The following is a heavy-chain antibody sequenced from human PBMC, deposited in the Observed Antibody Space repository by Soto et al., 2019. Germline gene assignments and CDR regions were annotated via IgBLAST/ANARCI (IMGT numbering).Heavy chain of an antibody. D-gene: IGHD3-9*01. CDR2: ITWNSVAL. V-gene: IGHV3-9*01. CDR3: AKERVRDFDG. CDR1: GFTFDDHA. J-gene: IGHJ4*02. Sequence: VQLVESGGGLVRPGGSLRLSCAASGFTFDDHAMHWVRQAPGKGLEWISAITWNSVALYYADSVKGRFTISRDNAKNFLYLQMNSWRPEDTALYYCAKERVRDFDGWGQGTLVTVSS.